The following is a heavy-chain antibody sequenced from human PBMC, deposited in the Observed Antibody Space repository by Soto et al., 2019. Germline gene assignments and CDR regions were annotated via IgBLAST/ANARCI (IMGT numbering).Heavy chain of an antibody. CDR3: APPEGVLITGTTSGDY. Sequence: PSEILSLTCAVYGGSFSGYYWSWIRQPPGKGLEWIGEINHSGSTNYNPSLKSRVTISVDTSKNQFSLKLSSVTAADTAVYYCAPPEGVLITGTTSGDYWGQGTLV. CDR1: GGSFSGYY. J-gene: IGHJ4*02. V-gene: IGHV4-34*01. D-gene: IGHD1-20*01. CDR2: INHSGST.